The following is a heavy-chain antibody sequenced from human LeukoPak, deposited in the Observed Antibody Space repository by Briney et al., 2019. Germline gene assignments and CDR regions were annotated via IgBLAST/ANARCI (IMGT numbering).Heavy chain of an antibody. Sequence: PGGLLRISCAASGFTFSSYCMYWVSRDPRKGREGVAGIWYDGSNKYYTDSLKGRFTISRDNSKNTLYLKMNSLRAEDTAVYYCATLITNEDDYYSMDVWGQGTTVTVSS. D-gene: IGHD2-2*01. V-gene: IGHV3-33*01. CDR3: ATLITNEDDYYSMDV. CDR1: GFTFSSYC. J-gene: IGHJ6*02. CDR2: IWYDGSNK.